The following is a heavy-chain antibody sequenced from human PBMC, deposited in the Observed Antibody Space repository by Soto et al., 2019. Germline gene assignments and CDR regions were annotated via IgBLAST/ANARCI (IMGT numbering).Heavy chain of an antibody. CDR1: GFTFSDYY. CDR2: ISSSGSTV. Sequence: GGSLRLSCAASGFTFSDYYMSWIRQAPGKGLEWVSYISSSGSTVYYADSVKGRFTISRDNAKNSLYLQMNSLRAEDTAVYYCAAVAATGNWFDPWGQGTLVTVSS. CDR3: AAVAATGNWFDP. D-gene: IGHD6-19*01. J-gene: IGHJ5*02. V-gene: IGHV3-11*01.